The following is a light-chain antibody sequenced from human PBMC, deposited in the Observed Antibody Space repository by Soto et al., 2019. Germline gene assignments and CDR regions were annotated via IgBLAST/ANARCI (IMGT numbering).Light chain of an antibody. J-gene: IGKJ4*01. CDR3: QQYGSSLGVT. V-gene: IGKV3-20*01. Sequence: EIVLTQSPGNLSLSQGERATLSCRASQSVSSSYIAWYQQKPGQAPKLLISGASSRATGIQDRFSGSGSGTDFTLTISRLELEDFALYYCQQYGSSLGVTFGGGTKVDIK. CDR1: QSVSSSY. CDR2: GAS.